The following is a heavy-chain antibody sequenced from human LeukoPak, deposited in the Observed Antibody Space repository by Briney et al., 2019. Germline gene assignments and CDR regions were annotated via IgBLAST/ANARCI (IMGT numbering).Heavy chain of an antibody. Sequence: GASVKVSCKASGYTFTSYAMHWVRQAPGQRLEWMGWINAGNGNTKYSQEFQGRVTITRDTSASTAYMELSSLRSEDMAVYYCARESYSGYDFREYYFDYWGQGTLVTVSS. CDR3: ARESYSGYDFREYYFDY. V-gene: IGHV1-3*03. CDR1: GYTFTSYA. J-gene: IGHJ4*02. D-gene: IGHD5-12*01. CDR2: INAGNGNT.